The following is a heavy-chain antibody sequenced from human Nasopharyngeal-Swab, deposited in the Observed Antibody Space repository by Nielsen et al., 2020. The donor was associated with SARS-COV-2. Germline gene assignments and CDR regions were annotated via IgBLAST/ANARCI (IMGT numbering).Heavy chain of an antibody. D-gene: IGHD1-1*01. V-gene: IGHV1-24*01. CDR2: FDPEDGET. CDR3: ATGTSPYNPYYYYGMDV. Sequence: ASVKVSCKVSGYTLTELSMHWVRQAPGKGLEWMGGFDPEDGETIYAQEFQGRVTMTEDTSTDTAYMELSSLRSEDTAVYYCATGTSPYNPYYYYGMDVWGQGTTVTVSS. J-gene: IGHJ6*02. CDR1: GYTLTELS.